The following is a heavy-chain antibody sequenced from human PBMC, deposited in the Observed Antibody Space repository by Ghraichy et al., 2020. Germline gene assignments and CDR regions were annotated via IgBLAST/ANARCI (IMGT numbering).Heavy chain of an antibody. Sequence: GGSLNISCAASGFTFSTSSMNWVRQAPGKGLEWVSFISSGSRDIWYADSVKGRFTISRDNAKNALYLQMNSLRDEDTALYYCARDGLPPDAFDIWGQGTMVTVSS. V-gene: IGHV3-48*02. CDR1: GFTFSTSS. J-gene: IGHJ3*02. D-gene: IGHD2-21*01. CDR3: ARDGLPPDAFDI. CDR2: ISSGSRDI.